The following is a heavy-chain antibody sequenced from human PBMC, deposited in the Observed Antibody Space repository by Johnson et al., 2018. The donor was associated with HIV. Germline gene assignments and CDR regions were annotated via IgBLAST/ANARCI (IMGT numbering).Heavy chain of an antibody. Sequence: QVQLVESGGGVVQPGRSLRLSCAASGFTFSSYAIHWVRQAPAKGLEWVAVISYDGSNKYYADSVKGRFTISRDKSKNTLYLQMNSLRAEDTAVYYCAKDGAMAFDIWGQGTLVTVSS. D-gene: IGHD2-2*01. CDR3: AKDGAMAFDI. CDR2: ISYDGSNK. V-gene: IGHV3-30-3*01. J-gene: IGHJ3*02. CDR1: GFTFSSYA.